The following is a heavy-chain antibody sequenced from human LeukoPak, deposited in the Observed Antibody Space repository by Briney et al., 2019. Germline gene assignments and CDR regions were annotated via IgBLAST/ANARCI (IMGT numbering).Heavy chain of an antibody. J-gene: IGHJ4*02. CDR2: VYNSGST. CDR3: ARRDTASDFDY. D-gene: IGHD5-18*01. CDR1: GGSISSYY. V-gene: IGHV4-59*01. Sequence: SETLSLTCTVSGGSISSYYWSWIRQPPGKGLEWIGYVYNSGSTNYNPSLKSRVTISVDTSENQFSLRLRSVTAADTAVYYCARRDTASDFDYWGQGTLVTVSS.